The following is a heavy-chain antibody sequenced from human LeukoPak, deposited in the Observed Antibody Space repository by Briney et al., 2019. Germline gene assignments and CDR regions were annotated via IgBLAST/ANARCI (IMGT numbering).Heavy chain of an antibody. CDR1: GFSFSNYA. D-gene: IGHD6-19*01. Sequence: GGSLRLSCAASGFSFSNYAMSWVRQALGRGLEWVSHISYSVVTTYYAESVKGRFTISRDNSKNTLYLQMDSLRAEDTAMYYCAKGYSGGWYDFDSWGQGALVTVSA. CDR3: AKGYSGGWYDFDS. CDR2: ISYSVVTT. V-gene: IGHV3-23*01. J-gene: IGHJ4*02.